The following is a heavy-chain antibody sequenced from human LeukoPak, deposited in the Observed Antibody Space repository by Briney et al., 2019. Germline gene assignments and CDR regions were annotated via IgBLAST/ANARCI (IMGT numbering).Heavy chain of an antibody. D-gene: IGHD1-26*01. J-gene: IGHJ4*02. CDR1: GYIFSGYG. V-gene: IGHV1-18*01. CDR2: ITGNNGNT. CDR3: ARDQRNSGSYRFEY. Sequence: ASVKVSCKTSGYIFSGYGISWVRQAPGQGLEWMGWITGNNGNTNYAPSLQGRVTMTTDISTNTAYMELTSLRSDDTAVHYCARDQRNSGSYRFEYWGQGTLVTVSS.